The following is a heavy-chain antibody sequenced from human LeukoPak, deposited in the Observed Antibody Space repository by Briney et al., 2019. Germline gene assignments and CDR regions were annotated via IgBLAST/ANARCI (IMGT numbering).Heavy chain of an antibody. Sequence: ASVKVSCKASGYTFTSYGISWVRQAPGQGLEWLGWISTYNVNTHYAQKLQGRVTITTDTSTTTAYMELRSLRSDDTAVYYCARDYRTGFDYWGQGTLVTVSS. CDR1: GYTFTSYG. CDR3: ARDYRTGFDY. D-gene: IGHD7-27*01. CDR2: ISTYNVNT. V-gene: IGHV1-18*01. J-gene: IGHJ4*02.